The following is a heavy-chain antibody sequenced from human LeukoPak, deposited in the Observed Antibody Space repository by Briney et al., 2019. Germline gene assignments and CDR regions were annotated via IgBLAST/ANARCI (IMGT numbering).Heavy chain of an antibody. CDR1: GFTFSSYW. CDR3: ARSFNGLAQLVRPATFDY. V-gene: IGHV3-7*03. J-gene: IGHJ4*02. Sequence: GGSLRLSCAASGFTFSSYWMSWVRQAPGKGLEWVANIKQDGSEKYYVDSVKGRFTISRDNSKNTLYLQMNSLRAEDTAVYYCARSFNGLAQLVRPATFDYWGQGTLVTVSS. CDR2: IKQDGSEK. D-gene: IGHD6-6*01.